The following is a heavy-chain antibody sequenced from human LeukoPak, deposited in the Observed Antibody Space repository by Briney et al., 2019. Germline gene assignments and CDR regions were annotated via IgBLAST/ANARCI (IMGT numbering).Heavy chain of an antibody. D-gene: IGHD2-21*02. J-gene: IGHJ4*02. Sequence: SETLSLTCTVSGGSITRDNYYWSWIRQPPGKGLDWIGYIDYSGTTYYNPSLKSRVAMSVDTSKNQFSLEMISLTAADTAVYYCARAAFCTGGDCFRPFDYWGQGTLVTVSS. CDR1: GGSITRDNYY. CDR3: ARAAFCTGGDCFRPFDY. V-gene: IGHV4-30-4*01. CDR2: IDYSGTT.